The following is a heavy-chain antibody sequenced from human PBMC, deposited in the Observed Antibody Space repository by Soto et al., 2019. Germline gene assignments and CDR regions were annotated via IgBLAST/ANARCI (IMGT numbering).Heavy chain of an antibody. Sequence: PSETLSLTCTVSGGSVSSGSYYWSWIRQPPGKGMEWIGYIYYGGSTNYKTSLKSRVTISEETSKNQFSLKLNSVAAADTAVYYCAIGLAVVVAATRDLPCFDPWGQGTLVTVSS. J-gene: IGHJ5*02. D-gene: IGHD2-15*01. CDR1: GGSVSSGSYY. V-gene: IGHV4-61*01. CDR2: IYYGGST. CDR3: AIGLAVVVAATRDLPCFDP.